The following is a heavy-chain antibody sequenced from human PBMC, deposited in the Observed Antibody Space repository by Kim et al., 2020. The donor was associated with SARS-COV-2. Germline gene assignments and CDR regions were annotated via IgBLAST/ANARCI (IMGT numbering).Heavy chain of an antibody. D-gene: IGHD3-22*01. V-gene: IGHV7-4-1*02. CDR1: GYTISSYS. CDR3: ARADSSGYYVYFDY. Sequence: ASVKVSCKASGYTISSYSMNWVRQAPGQGLEWMGWINTKTGNPTYAQGFTGRFVFSLDTSVSTAYLQISSLKAEDTAMYYCARADSSGYYVYFDYWGQGTLVTVSS. CDR2: INTKTGNP. J-gene: IGHJ4*02.